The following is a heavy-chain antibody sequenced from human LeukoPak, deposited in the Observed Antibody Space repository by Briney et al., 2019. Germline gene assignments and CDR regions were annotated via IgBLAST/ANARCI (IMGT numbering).Heavy chain of an antibody. CDR2: INSDGSST. CDR3: AVAGSSDYYFDY. CDR1: GFTFSSYW. V-gene: IGHV3-74*01. D-gene: IGHD6-19*01. J-gene: IGHJ4*02. Sequence: GGSLRLSCAASGFTFSSYWMHWVRQAPGKGLVWVSRINSDGSSTSYADSVKGRFTIPRGNAKNTLYLQMNSLRAEDTAVYYCAVAGSSDYYFDYWGQGTLVTVSS.